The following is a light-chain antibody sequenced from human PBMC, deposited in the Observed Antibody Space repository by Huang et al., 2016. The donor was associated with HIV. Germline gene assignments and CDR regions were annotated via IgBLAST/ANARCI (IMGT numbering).Light chain of an antibody. CDR2: EVS. CDR3: MQSIQPAT. CDR1: QSLLHTDGKTY. Sequence: DIVMTQTPLSLSVTPGQPAYMSCKSSQSLLHTDGKTYLHWYLHNAGQSTQLLIYEVSNRCCGVPDRVSGSGSGTNFTLKISRVEAEDVGVYYCMQSIQPATFGQGTKMEIK. V-gene: IGKV2D-29*02. J-gene: IGKJ1*01.